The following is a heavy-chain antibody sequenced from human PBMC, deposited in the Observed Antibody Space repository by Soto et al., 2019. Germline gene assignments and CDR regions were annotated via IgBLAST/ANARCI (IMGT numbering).Heavy chain of an antibody. D-gene: IGHD2-8*01. CDR1: GLTFSDYT. CDR3: ARRTNGYFGY. Sequence: EVQLLESGGGLVQPGGSLTLSCAASGLTFSDYTMSWVRQAPGKVLECISVILADYNTYYTDSVRGRFTISRDNSKNTLYLEMNSLRAEDTAVYYCARRTNGYFGYWGQGALVTVSS. J-gene: IGHJ4*02. V-gene: IGHV3-23*03. CDR2: ILADYNT.